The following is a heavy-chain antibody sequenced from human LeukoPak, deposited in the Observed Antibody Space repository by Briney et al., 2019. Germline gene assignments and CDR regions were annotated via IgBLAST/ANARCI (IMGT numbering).Heavy chain of an antibody. J-gene: IGHJ3*02. Sequence: SETLSLTCTVSGGSISSGDYYWSRIPQPPGKGLEWIGYIYYSGSTYYNPSLKSRVTISVDTSKNQFSLKLSSVTAADTAVYYCARACLALLDIWGQGTMVTVSS. CDR2: IYYSGST. CDR3: ARACLALLDI. CDR1: GGSISSGDYY. V-gene: IGHV4-30-4*01.